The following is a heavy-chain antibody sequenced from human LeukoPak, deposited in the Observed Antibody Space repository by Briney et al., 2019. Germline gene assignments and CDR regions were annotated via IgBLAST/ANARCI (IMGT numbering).Heavy chain of an antibody. CDR2: ISAYNGNT. D-gene: IGHD6-19*01. Sequence: GASVKVSCKASGYTFTSYGINWVRQAPGQGLEWMGWISAYNGNTNYAQKLQGRVTMTTDTSTSTAYMELRSLRSDDTAVYYCARGYSSGWYIYYYMDVWGKGTTVTISS. CDR1: GYTFTSYG. J-gene: IGHJ6*03. CDR3: ARGYSSGWYIYYYMDV. V-gene: IGHV1-18*01.